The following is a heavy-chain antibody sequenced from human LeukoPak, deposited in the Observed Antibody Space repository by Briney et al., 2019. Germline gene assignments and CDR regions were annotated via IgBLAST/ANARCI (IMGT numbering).Heavy chain of an antibody. CDR1: GGSFSGYY. V-gene: IGHV4-34*01. Sequence: SETLSLTCAVYGGSFSGYYWSWIRQPPGKGLEWIGEINHSGSTNYNPSLKSRVTISVDTSKNQFSLKLSSVTAADTAVYYCARGTEGSGDYGFTVRFAFDIWGQGTMVTVSS. CDR2: INHSGST. CDR3: ARGTEGSGDYGFTVRFAFDI. D-gene: IGHD4-17*01. J-gene: IGHJ3*02.